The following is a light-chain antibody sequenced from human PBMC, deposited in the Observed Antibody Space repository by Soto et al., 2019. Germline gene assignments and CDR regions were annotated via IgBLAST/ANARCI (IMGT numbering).Light chain of an antibody. V-gene: IGKV3-20*01. Sequence: ETVLTQSPGTLSLSPGERATLSCRASQSVTSRYLAWYQQKPGQAPRLLIYGASNRATGIPDRFSGSGSGTEFNLTISRLEPEDFAVYYCQQYITSPPMYTFAQGTKLEIK. CDR2: GAS. CDR1: QSVTSRY. CDR3: QQYITSPPMYT. J-gene: IGKJ2*01.